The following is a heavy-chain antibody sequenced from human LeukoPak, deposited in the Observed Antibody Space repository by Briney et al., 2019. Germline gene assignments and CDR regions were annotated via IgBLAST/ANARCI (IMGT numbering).Heavy chain of an antibody. CDR3: ARQNDFRLDY. V-gene: IGHV5-51*01. CDR2: IYPGDSDT. D-gene: IGHD3-3*01. Sequence: GESLKISCKGAGYPFSSYWIGWVRQMPGKGLEWMGIIYPGDSDTRYSPSLQGQVTISVDTSIGTAYLQWSSLKASDTAIYYCARQNDFRLDYWGQGTLVTVSS. CDR1: GYPFSSYW. J-gene: IGHJ4*02.